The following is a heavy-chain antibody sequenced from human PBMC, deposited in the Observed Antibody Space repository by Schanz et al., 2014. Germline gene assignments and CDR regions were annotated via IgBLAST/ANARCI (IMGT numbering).Heavy chain of an antibody. D-gene: IGHD6-13*01. V-gene: IGHV3-23*04. Sequence: EVQLVEYGGGLVQPGGSLRLSCAASGFTFNNYAMGWVRQAPGKGLEWVSALSAGADRIYYANSVKGRFTVTRDNSKNTLDLQMNSLTAEDPAVYFCAKDTRMTPAGTGVFFDYWGQGTLVTVSS. CDR2: LSAGADRI. CDR3: AKDTRMTPAGTGVFFDY. J-gene: IGHJ4*02. CDR1: GFTFNNYA.